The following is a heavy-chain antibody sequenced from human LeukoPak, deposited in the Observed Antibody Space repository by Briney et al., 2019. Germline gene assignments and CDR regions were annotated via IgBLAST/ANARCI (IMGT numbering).Heavy chain of an antibody. V-gene: IGHV3-7*02. J-gene: IGHJ6*03. CDR3: ARGGRFWSGSGRKNYYYYMDV. Sequence: PGGPLRLSCAASGFTFSSYWMSWVRQAPGKGLEWVANIKQDGSEKYYVDSVKGRFTISRDNAKNSLYLQMNSLRAEDTAVYYCARGGRFWSGSGRKNYYYYMDVWGKGTTVTVSS. D-gene: IGHD3-3*01. CDR2: IKQDGSEK. CDR1: GFTFSSYW.